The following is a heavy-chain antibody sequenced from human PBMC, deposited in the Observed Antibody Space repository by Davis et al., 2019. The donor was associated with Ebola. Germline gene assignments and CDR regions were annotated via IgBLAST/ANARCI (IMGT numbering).Heavy chain of an antibody. J-gene: IGHJ5*02. D-gene: IGHD6-19*01. CDR1: GYTFASYG. CDR2: ISGYKGDT. Sequence: ASVKVSCKASGYTFASYGISWVRQAPGQGLEWMGWISGYKGDTNSARKLQGRITMTTDTSTSTAYMELNSLRAEDTAVYYCARDPEEKWLEGWFDPCGQGTLVTDSS. CDR3: ARDPEEKWLEGWFDP. V-gene: IGHV1-18*01.